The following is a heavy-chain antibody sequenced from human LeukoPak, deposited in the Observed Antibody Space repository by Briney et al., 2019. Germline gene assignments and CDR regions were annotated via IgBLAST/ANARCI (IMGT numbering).Heavy chain of an antibody. CDR1: GGSISSYY. Sequence: ASETLSLTCTVSGGSISSYYWSWIRQPPGKGLEWIGLIYASGSTNYNPSLKSRVTMSVDTSKNQFSLKMSSVTAADTAVYYCAREVASLDYWGQGTLVTVSS. J-gene: IGHJ4*02. D-gene: IGHD2-21*01. CDR2: IYASGST. V-gene: IGHV4-4*07. CDR3: AREVASLDY.